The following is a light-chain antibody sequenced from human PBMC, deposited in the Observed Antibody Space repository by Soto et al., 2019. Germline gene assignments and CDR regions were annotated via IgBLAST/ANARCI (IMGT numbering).Light chain of an antibody. CDR3: CSFAGNYIYV. CDR2: AVS. CDR1: SSDIGSYDH. V-gene: IGLV2-14*03. Sequence: QYALTEPASVSGSTGQSITISCSGTSSDIGSYDHVAWYQQFPGKSPKLIIYAVSDRPSGVSDRFSGSKSGNTASLTISGLQSEDEADYYCCSFAGNYIYVFGTGTKATVL. J-gene: IGLJ1*01.